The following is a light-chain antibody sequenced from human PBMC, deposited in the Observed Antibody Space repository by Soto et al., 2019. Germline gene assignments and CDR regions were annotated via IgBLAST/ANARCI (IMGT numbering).Light chain of an antibody. CDR2: SNN. Sequence: QSVLTQPPSASGTPGQRVTIPCSGSSSNIGSNYVYWYQQLPGTAPKLLIYSNNQRPSGVPDRFSGSKSGTSASLAISGLRSEDEADYYCAAWDDSLSVWVFGGGTQLTVL. J-gene: IGLJ3*02. CDR1: SSNIGSNY. CDR3: AAWDDSLSVWV. V-gene: IGLV1-47*02.